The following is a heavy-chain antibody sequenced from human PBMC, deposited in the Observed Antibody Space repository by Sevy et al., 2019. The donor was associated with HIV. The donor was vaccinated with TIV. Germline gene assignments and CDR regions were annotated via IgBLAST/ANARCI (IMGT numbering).Heavy chain of an antibody. Sequence: ASVKVSCKASGYTFTSYGISWVRQAPGQGLEWMGWISAYNGNTNYAQKLQGRDTMTTDTSTSTAYTELRSLRSDDTAVYYCARGHDYVCGSYRASFDYWGQGTLVTDSS. J-gene: IGHJ4*02. CDR1: GYTFTSYG. CDR3: ARGHDYVCGSYRASFDY. CDR2: ISAYNGNT. V-gene: IGHV1-18*01. D-gene: IGHD3-16*02.